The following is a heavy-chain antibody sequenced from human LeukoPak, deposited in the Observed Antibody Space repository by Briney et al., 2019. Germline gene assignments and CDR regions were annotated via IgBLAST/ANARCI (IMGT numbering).Heavy chain of an antibody. D-gene: IGHD3-3*01. Sequence: GASVKVSCKASGYTFTSNDINWVRQATGQGLEWMGWMNPNSGNTAYAQKFQGRVTMTRNTSISTAYMELSSLRSEDTALYYCAKVGTLRENWFDPWGQGTLVTVSS. J-gene: IGHJ5*02. V-gene: IGHV1-8*01. CDR2: MNPNSGNT. CDR3: AKVGTLRENWFDP. CDR1: GYTFTSND.